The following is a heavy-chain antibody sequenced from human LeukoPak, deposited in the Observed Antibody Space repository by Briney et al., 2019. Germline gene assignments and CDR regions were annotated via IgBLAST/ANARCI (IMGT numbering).Heavy chain of an antibody. D-gene: IGHD3-10*01. J-gene: IGHJ5*02. CDR1: GYTLTELS. CDR2: FGPEDGET. Sequence: ASVKVSCKVSGYTLTELSMHWVRQAPGKGLERMGGFGPEDGETIYAQKFQGRVTMTEDTSTDTAYMELSSLRSEDTAVYYCAAYGSGSYYGNWFDPWGQGTLVTVSS. CDR3: AAYGSGSYYGNWFDP. V-gene: IGHV1-24*01.